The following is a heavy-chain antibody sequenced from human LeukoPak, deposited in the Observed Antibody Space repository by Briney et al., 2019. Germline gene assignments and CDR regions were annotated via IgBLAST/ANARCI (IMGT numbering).Heavy chain of an antibody. Sequence: ASVKVSCKASGYTFNRYGFSWVRQAPGQGLEWLGWISAYNGNTNYAQKVQDRVTMTTDTSTSTAYMELRSLSSDDTAVYLCARTHDYNNYPDYWGQGTLVAVSS. D-gene: IGHD5-24*01. CDR2: ISAYNGNT. J-gene: IGHJ4*02. V-gene: IGHV1-18*01. CDR3: ARTHDYNNYPDY. CDR1: GYTFNRYG.